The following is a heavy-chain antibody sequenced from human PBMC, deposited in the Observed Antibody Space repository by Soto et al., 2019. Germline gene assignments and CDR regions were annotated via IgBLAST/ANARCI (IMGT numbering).Heavy chain of an antibody. D-gene: IGHD6-13*01. J-gene: IGHJ5*02. V-gene: IGHV3-23*01. Sequence: VGSLRLSCAASGFTFSSYAMSWVRQAPGKGLEWVSAISGSGGSTYYADSVKGRFTISRDNSKNTLYLQMNSLRAEDTAVYYCAKDQYSSSWYWFDPWGQGTLVTVSS. CDR2: ISGSGGST. CDR3: AKDQYSSSWYWFDP. CDR1: GFTFSSYA.